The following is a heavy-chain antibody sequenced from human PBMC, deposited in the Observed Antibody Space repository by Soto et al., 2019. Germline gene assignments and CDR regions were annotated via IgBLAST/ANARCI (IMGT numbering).Heavy chain of an antibody. V-gene: IGHV4-39*02. CDR1: GGSINTSTSF. J-gene: IGHJ5*02. CDR2: TNYRWPA. Sequence: QLQLEESGPGLVKPSETLSLTCSVSGGSINTSTSFWGLLRQSPGKGLEWIATTNYRWPAEYNPSLKSRVTISVDRSRNVLSLHMNYVPAPGTAVYYCETYFMSRPWFDTWGPGNLVTVSS. CDR3: ETYFMSRPWFDT. D-gene: IGHD3-10*01.